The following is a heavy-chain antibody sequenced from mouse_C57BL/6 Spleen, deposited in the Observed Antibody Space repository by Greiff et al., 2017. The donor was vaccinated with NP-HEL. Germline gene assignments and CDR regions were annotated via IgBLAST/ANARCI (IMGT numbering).Heavy chain of an antibody. D-gene: IGHD1-1*01. CDR3: ARDYYGRGYFDV. Sequence: QVQLQQSGAELVRPGSSVKLSCKASGYTFTSYWMHWVKQRPIQGLEWIGNIDPSDSETHYNQKFKDKATLTVDKSSSTAYMQLSSLTSEDSAVYFCARDYYGRGYFDVWGTGTTVTVSS. V-gene: IGHV1-52*01. CDR1: GYTFTSYW. J-gene: IGHJ1*03. CDR2: IDPSDSET.